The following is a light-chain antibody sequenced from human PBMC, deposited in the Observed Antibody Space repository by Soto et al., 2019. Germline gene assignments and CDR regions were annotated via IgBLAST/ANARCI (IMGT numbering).Light chain of an antibody. Sequence: HPPDNRFVSPGEGATLCCGGGRSVSSNLAWYQQKPGQAPRLLIYGASNRATGIPDRFSGSGSGTAFTLTILRVEPQDFAVYYCQQYGSSGTFGPRTK. CDR2: GAS. CDR1: RSVSSN. V-gene: IGKV3-20*01. J-gene: IGKJ1*01. CDR3: QQYGSSGT.